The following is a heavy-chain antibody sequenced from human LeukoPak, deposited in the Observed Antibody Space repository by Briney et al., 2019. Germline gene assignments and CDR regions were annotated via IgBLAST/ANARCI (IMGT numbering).Heavy chain of an antibody. J-gene: IGHJ6*03. V-gene: IGHV3-30*02. D-gene: IGHD3-10*01. CDR3: AKVGWFGELYPSYPYYYYMDV. CDR1: GFTFSSYS. CDR2: IRYDGSNK. Sequence: GGSLRLSCAASGFTFSSYSMNWVRQAPGKGLEWVAFIRYDGSNKYYADSVKGRFTISRDNSKNTLYLQMNGLRAEDTAVYYCAKVGWFGELYPSYPYYYYMDVWGKGTTVTISS.